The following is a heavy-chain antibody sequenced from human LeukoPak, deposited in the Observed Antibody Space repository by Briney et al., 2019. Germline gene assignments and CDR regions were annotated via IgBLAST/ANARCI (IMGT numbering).Heavy chain of an antibody. J-gene: IGHJ3*02. CDR3: ARVPILYGDYVYGAFDI. V-gene: IGHV4-31*03. Sequence: PSETLSLTCTVSGGSISSGGYYWSWIRQHPGKGLEWIGYIYYSGSTYYNPSLKSRVTISVDTSKNQFSLKLSSVTAADTAVYYCARVPILYGDYVYGAFDIWGQGTMVTVSS. D-gene: IGHD4-17*01. CDR2: IYYSGST. CDR1: GGSISSGGYY.